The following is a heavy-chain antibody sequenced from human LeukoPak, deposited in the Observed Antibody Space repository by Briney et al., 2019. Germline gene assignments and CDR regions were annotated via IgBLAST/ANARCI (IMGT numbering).Heavy chain of an antibody. D-gene: IGHD3-10*01. CDR2: ISYDGSNK. J-gene: IGHJ6*03. CDR3: AKVWLLWFGDPTRYMDV. Sequence: PGGSLRLSCAASGFTFSSYGMHWVRQAPGKGLEWVAVISYDGSNKYYADSVKGRFTISRDNSKNTLYLQMNSLRAEDTAVYYCAKVWLLWFGDPTRYMDVWGKGTTVTVSS. CDR1: GFTFSSYG. V-gene: IGHV3-30*18.